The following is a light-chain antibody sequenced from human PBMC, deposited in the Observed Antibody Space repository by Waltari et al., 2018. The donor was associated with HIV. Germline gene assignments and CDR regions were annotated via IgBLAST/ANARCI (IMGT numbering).Light chain of an antibody. Sequence: QAVVTQEPSLTVSPGGTVTLTCGSSTGPVTSGHHPYWFQQKSGQAPRKLIYDTFNKHSWTPARFSGSLLGGKAALTLSGAQPEDEAEDFCLLSFAGARPVVFGGGTNLTVL. CDR3: LLSFAGARPVV. CDR1: TGPVTSGHH. V-gene: IGLV7-46*01. CDR2: DTF. J-gene: IGLJ2*01.